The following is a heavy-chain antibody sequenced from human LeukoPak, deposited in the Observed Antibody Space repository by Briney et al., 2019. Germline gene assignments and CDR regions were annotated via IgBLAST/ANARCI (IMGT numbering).Heavy chain of an antibody. CDR3: ARDPSVLSSFDY. CDR1: GFTVSSNY. D-gene: IGHD3-16*01. Sequence: GGSLRLSCAASGFTVSSNYMSWVRQAPGKGLEWVSSISSSSSYIYYADSVKGRFTISRDNAKNSLYLQMNSLRAEDTAVYYCARDPSVLSSFDYWGQGTLVTVSS. CDR2: ISSSSSYI. J-gene: IGHJ4*02. V-gene: IGHV3-21*01.